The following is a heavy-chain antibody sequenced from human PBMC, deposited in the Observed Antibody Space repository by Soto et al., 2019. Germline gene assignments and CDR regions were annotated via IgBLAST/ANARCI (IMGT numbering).Heavy chain of an antibody. CDR1: GYTFTGYY. CDR2: INPNSGGT. Sequence: ASVKVSCKASGYTFTGYYMHCVRQAPGQGLEWMGWINPNSGGTNYAQKFQGRVTMTRDTSISTAYMELSRLRSDDTAVYYCAVLKHCSSTSCLRWFDPWGQGTLVTVSS. CDR3: AVLKHCSSTSCLRWFDP. D-gene: IGHD2-2*01. J-gene: IGHJ5*02. V-gene: IGHV1-2*02.